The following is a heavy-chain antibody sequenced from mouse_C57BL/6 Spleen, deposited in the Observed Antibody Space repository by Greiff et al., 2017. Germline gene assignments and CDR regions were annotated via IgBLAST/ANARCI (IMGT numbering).Heavy chain of an antibody. D-gene: IGHD2-2*01. Sequence: QVTLKESGPGILQPSQTLSLTCSFSGFSLSTFGMGVGWIRQPSGKGLEWLALIWWDDDKFYNPALKSRLTISKDTSKNQVFLKIANVDTADTATYYCARYGYFERVYYAMDYWGQGTSVTVSS. CDR3: ARYGYFERVYYAMDY. CDR1: GFSLSTFGMG. CDR2: IWWDDDK. V-gene: IGHV8-8*01. J-gene: IGHJ4*01.